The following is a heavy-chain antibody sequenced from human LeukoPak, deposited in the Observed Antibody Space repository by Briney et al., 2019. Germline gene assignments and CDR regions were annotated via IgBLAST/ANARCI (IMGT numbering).Heavy chain of an antibody. V-gene: IGHV3-48*01. CDR3: AKSGITMILHSIDRWFDP. Sequence: GGSLRLSCAASGFTFSSYSMNWVRQAPGKGLEWVSYISSSSSTIYYADSVKGRFTISRDNAKNSLYLQMNSLRIEDTAVYYCAKSGITMILHSIDRWFDPWGQGTQVTVSS. J-gene: IGHJ5*02. CDR1: GFTFSSYS. CDR2: ISSSSSTI. D-gene: IGHD3-22*01.